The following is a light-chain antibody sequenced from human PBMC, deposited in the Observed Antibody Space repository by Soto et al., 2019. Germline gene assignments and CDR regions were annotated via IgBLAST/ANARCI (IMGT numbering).Light chain of an antibody. CDR3: QSWGTGIQV. CDR2: LNSDGSH. Sequence: QAVVTQSPSASASLGASVNLTCTLSGGHSNNTIAWHQQQPEKGPRYLMKLNSDGSHTRGDGVADRFSGSSSGAERYLTISSVQSEDEADYYCQSWGTGIQVFGGGTKLTVL. V-gene: IGLV4-69*01. J-gene: IGLJ3*02. CDR1: GGHSNNT.